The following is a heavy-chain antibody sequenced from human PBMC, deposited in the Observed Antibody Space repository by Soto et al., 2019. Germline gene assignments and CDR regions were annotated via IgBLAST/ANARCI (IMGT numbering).Heavy chain of an antibody. CDR3: ISGYSPDY. Sequence: VRQASGKGLEWVGRIRSKANTYATAYAASVKGRFTISRGDSKNTAYLQMNSLKTEDTAVYYCISGYSPDYWGQGTLVTVSS. J-gene: IGHJ4*02. V-gene: IGHV3-73*01. CDR2: IRSKANTYAT. D-gene: IGHD3-22*01.